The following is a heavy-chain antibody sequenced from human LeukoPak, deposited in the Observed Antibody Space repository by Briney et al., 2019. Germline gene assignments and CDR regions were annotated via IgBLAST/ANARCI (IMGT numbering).Heavy chain of an antibody. V-gene: IGHV1-8*01. CDR1: GYTFSSYE. CDR2: MNPNSGST. CDR3: VRLFVQEPSGWFDP. J-gene: IGHJ5*02. Sequence: ASVTVSCTTSGYTFSSYEINWVRQPPGQGLEWMGWMNPNSGSTAYAQKFQGRVTMTRDVSIRTAYMELSSLRSEDTAVYYCVRLFVQEPSGWFDPWGQGTLVTVS. D-gene: IGHD3-10*01.